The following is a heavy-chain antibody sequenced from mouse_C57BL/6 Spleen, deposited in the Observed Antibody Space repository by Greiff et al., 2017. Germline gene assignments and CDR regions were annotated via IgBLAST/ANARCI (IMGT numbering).Heavy chain of an antibody. D-gene: IGHD2-3*01. CDR2: IDPSDSET. CDR1: GYTFTSYW. V-gene: IGHV1-52*01. Sequence: QVQLQQPGAELVRPGSSVKLSCKASGYTFTSYWMHWVKQRPIQGLEWIGNIDPSDSETHYNQKFKDKATLTVDKSSSTAYMQLSSLTSEDSAVYYCARGWLLRPLDYWGQGTTLTVSS. J-gene: IGHJ2*01. CDR3: ARGWLLRPLDY.